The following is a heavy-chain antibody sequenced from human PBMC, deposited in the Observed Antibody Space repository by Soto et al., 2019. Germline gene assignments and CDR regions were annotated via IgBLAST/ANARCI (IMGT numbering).Heavy chain of an antibody. J-gene: IGHJ4*02. CDR1: GYTFTSYG. Sequence: ASVKVSCKASGYTFTSYGISWVRQAPGQGLEWMGRISAYNGNTNYAQKLQGRVTMTTDTSTSTAYMELRSLRSDDTAVYYCARIAAAGPESYYFDYWGQGTLVTVSS. CDR3: ARIAAAGPESYYFDY. CDR2: ISAYNGNT. D-gene: IGHD6-13*01. V-gene: IGHV1-18*01.